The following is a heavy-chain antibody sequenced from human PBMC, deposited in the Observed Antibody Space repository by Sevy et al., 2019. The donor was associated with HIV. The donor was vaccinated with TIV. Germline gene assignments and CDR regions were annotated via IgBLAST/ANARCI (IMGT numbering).Heavy chain of an antibody. Sequence: GGSLRLSCAASGFTFSRYAMHWVRQAPGKGLEWVAVISYDGSNQYYADSVKGRFTISRDNSKNTLYLQMNSLRAEDTAVYYCARAYSSSRTVYFDYWGQGTLVTVSS. CDR2: ISYDGSNQ. V-gene: IGHV3-30-3*01. CDR1: GFTFSRYA. J-gene: IGHJ4*02. CDR3: ARAYSSSRTVYFDY. D-gene: IGHD6-13*01.